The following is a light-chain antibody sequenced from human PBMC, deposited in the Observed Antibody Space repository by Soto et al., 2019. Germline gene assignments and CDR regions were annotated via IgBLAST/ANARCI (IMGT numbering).Light chain of an antibody. J-gene: IGKJ3*01. Sequence: IVLSQSPGILSSSPGERGTLSCCAIQQISGSNVAWYQQRPGQAPRLLIYRASSRATGIPDRFSGSGSGTDFTLTISRLEPEDFAVYYCQHYGNSPGFTFGPGTKVDNK. CDR2: RAS. CDR1: QQISGSN. CDR3: QHYGNSPGFT. V-gene: IGKV3-20*01.